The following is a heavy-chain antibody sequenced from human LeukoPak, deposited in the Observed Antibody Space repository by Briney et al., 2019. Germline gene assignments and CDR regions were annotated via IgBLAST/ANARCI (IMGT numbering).Heavy chain of an antibody. CDR3: ARQVYRDSLNYYYYMVV. Sequence: SETLSLTCSLSGDSITTNSYWWSWIRQSPGQGLEWIGYIYSSGNSYYNPSLKSRATISPDKSKSQFSLKLSSVAADDTALYYCARQVYRDSLNYYYYMVVWVKATTVIVPS. CDR1: GDSITTNSYW. CDR2: IYSSGNS. J-gene: IGHJ6*03. V-gene: IGHV4-39*01. D-gene: IGHD4-17*01.